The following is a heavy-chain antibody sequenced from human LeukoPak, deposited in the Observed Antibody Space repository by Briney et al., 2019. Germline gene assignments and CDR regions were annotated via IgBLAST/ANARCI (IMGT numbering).Heavy chain of an antibody. J-gene: IGHJ4*02. D-gene: IGHD6-19*01. CDR1: GFTFSSYW. CDR3: AKEWDAVAGMGY. V-gene: IGHV3-74*01. CDR2: INSDETIS. Sequence: PGGSLRLSCAASGFTFSSYWMHWVRQVPNQGLMWVSRINSDETISEYVDYVNGRFTISRDNAKNTLYLQMNSLRAEDTAVYYCAKEWDAVAGMGYWGQGTLVTVSS.